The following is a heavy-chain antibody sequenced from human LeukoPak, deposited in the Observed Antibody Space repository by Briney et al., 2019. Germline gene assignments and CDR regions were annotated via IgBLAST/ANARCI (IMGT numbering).Heavy chain of an antibody. J-gene: IGHJ4*02. D-gene: IGHD5-18*01. V-gene: IGHV3-23*01. Sequence: GGSLRTSCAASGFSFSRYVMSRVRQAPRKGLEWVSTISGSGGGNYYADFVKGRFSISRDNFNNKLDSQKNSLGAEDTGIYYCAKIDSPVVRRYYFDSWSQGTLVTVSS. CDR2: ISGSGGGN. CDR3: AKIDSPVVRRYYFDS. CDR1: GFSFSRYV.